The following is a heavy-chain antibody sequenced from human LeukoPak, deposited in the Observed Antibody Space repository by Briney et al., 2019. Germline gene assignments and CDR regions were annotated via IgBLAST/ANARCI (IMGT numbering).Heavy chain of an antibody. D-gene: IGHD2-2*01. CDR3: ARQLGYCSSTSCYYYYGMDV. CDR2: IYYSGST. CDR1: GGSISSYY. V-gene: IGHV4-59*01. J-gene: IGHJ6*02. Sequence: PSETLSLTCTVSGGSISSYYWSWIRQPPGEGLEWIGYIYYSGSTNYNPSLKSRVTISVDTSKNQFSLKLSSVTAADTAVYYCARQLGYCSSTSCYYYYGMDVWGQGTTVTVSS.